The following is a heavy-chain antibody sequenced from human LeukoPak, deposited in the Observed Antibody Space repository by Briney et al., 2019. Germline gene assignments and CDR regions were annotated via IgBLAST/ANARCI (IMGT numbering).Heavy chain of an antibody. CDR2: IYYSGST. D-gene: IGHD4-23*01. CDR1: GGSISSSSYY. J-gene: IGHJ3*02. V-gene: IGHV4-39*01. Sequence: SETLSLTCTVSGGSISSSSYYWGWIRQPPGKGLEWIGSIYYSGSTYYNPSLKSRVTISVDTSKNQFSLKLSSVTAADTAVYYCASPHVMTTVVNDAFDIWGQGTMVTVS. CDR3: ASPHVMTTVVNDAFDI.